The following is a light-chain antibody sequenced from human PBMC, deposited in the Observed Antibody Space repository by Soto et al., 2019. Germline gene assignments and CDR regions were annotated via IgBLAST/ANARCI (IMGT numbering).Light chain of an antibody. Sequence: IQMTQSPSSLSASVGDRVTITCRASQSIVTNLNWYQQKPGKAPELLIYTASNLQSGVPSRFSGSGSGTDFALTISSLQPEDSAVDYCQQSHSSPLSFGGGTKVEFK. V-gene: IGKV1-39*01. CDR3: QQSHSSPLS. CDR2: TAS. J-gene: IGKJ4*01. CDR1: QSIVTN.